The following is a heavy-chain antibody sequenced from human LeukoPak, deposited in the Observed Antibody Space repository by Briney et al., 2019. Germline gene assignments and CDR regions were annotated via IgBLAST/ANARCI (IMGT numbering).Heavy chain of an antibody. V-gene: IGHV3-7*01. CDR2: IKQDGSEK. J-gene: IGHJ3*02. CDR1: GFTFSSYS. CDR3: ARGRGAFDI. Sequence: PGGSLRLSCAASGFTFSSYSMSWVRQAPGKGLEWVANIKQDGSEKYYVDSVKVRFTISRENAKNSLYLQMNRLRAEDTAVYYCARGRGAFDIWGQGTMVTVSS.